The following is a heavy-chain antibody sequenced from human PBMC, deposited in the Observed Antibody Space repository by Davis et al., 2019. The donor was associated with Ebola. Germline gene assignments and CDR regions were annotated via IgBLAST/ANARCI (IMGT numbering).Heavy chain of an antibody. J-gene: IGHJ6*02. CDR1: GYTFTSYG. CDR3: ARVTAYCGGDCYYYYGMDV. D-gene: IGHD2-21*02. V-gene: IGHV1-18*01. Sequence: ASVKVSCKASGYTFTSYGISWVRQAPGQGLEWMGWISAYNGNTNYAQKLQGRVTMTTDTSTSTAYMELRSLRSDDTAVYYCARVTAYCGGDCYYYYGMDVWGQGTTITVSS. CDR2: ISAYNGNT.